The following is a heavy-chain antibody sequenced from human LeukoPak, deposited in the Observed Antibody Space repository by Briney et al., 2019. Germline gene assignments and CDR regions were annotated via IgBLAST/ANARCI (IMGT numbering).Heavy chain of an antibody. V-gene: IGHV4-39*01. D-gene: IGHD1-14*01. J-gene: IGHJ4*02. CDR3: TRSKTGTPFDS. CDR2: FYSSGTT. CDR1: GDSISNTGFY. Sequence: PSETLSLTCSVSGDSISNTGFYWGWIRQPPGRGLEWIAYFYSSGTTYYNPSLKSRVSISVDTSKNQFSLILSSVTAADTAVYYCTRSKTGTPFDSWGPGTLVTVSS.